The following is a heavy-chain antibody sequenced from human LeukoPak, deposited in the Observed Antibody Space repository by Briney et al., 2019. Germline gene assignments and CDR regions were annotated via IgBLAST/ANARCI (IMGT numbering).Heavy chain of an antibody. D-gene: IGHD6-19*01. Sequence: SETLSLTCTVSGYSISSGYYWGWIRQPPGKGLEWIGSIYHSGSTYYDPSLKSRVTISVDTSKNQFSLKLSSVTAADTAVYYCARATVAVAGTVIDYWGQGTLVTVSS. CDR3: ARATVAVAGTVIDY. CDR2: IYHSGST. J-gene: IGHJ4*02. CDR1: GYSISSGYY. V-gene: IGHV4-38-2*02.